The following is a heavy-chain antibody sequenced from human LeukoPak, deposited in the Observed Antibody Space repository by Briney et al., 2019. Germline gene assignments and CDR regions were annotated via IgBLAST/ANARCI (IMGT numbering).Heavy chain of an antibody. D-gene: IGHD2-8*01. CDR2: INPYNGNR. Sequence: RASVKVSCKTSGYTFTTYGVSWVRQTPGQGLEWMGWINPYNGNRNFAQRFQGQAPLTTHPSTTTAYMELRSLRSDDTAMYYCARELYGRFASWGQGTLVTVSS. J-gene: IGHJ5*01. CDR1: GYTFTTYG. CDR3: ARELYGRFAS. V-gene: IGHV1-18*01.